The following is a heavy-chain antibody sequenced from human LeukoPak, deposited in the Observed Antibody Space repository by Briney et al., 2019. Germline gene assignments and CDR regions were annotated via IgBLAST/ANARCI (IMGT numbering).Heavy chain of an antibody. CDR3: ARDQTPFY. D-gene: IGHD2-15*01. Sequence: GGSLRLSCAASGFTFSSYYMTWVRQAPGKGLEWVAAIKDDGSEDYYLDSVKGRFAISRDNAKSSMWLQMSSLRAEDTAVYYCARDQTPFYWGQGSLVTVSS. J-gene: IGHJ4*02. CDR2: IKDDGSED. V-gene: IGHV3-7*01. CDR1: GFTFSSYY.